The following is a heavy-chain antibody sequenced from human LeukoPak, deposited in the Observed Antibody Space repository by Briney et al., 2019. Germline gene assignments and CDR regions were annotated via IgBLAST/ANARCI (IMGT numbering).Heavy chain of an antibody. V-gene: IGHV3-30-3*01. CDR1: GFTFSSYA. CDR2: ISYDGSNK. CDR3: ARVGGGSYYTRGVYYFDY. Sequence: GGSLRLSCAASGFTFSSYAMHWVRQAPGKGLEWVAVISYDGSNKYYADSVKGRFTISRDNSKNTLYLQMNSLRAEDTAVYYCARVGGGSYYTRGVYYFDYWGQGTLVTVSS. D-gene: IGHD1-26*01. J-gene: IGHJ4*02.